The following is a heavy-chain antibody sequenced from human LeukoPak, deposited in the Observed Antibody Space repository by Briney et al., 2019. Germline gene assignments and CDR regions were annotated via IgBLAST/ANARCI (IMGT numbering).Heavy chain of an antibody. CDR2: IYHTGET. V-gene: IGHV4-38-2*02. D-gene: IGHD3-10*01. CDR3: ARGRFAELLFDI. CDR1: GYSISSGYY. J-gene: IGHJ4*02. Sequence: SETLSLTCTVAGYSISSGYYWGWLRQSPGKGLEWITSIYHTGETHYHPSLKSRVSISVDTSNNQFSLRSTSATAADTAMYYCARGRFAELLFDIWGQGTLVTVSS.